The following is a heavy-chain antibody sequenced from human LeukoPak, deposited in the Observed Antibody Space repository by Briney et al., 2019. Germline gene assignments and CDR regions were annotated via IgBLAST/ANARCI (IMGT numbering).Heavy chain of an antibody. CDR3: ARASIVVVIVDY. D-gene: IGHD3-22*01. J-gene: IGHJ4*02. Sequence: AASVKVSCKASGYTFTSYGISWVRQAPGQGLEWMGWISAYNGNTNYAQKLQGRVTMTTDTSTSTAYMELRGLRSDDTAVYYCARASIVVVIVDYWGQGTLVTVSS. V-gene: IGHV1-18*01. CDR1: GYTFTSYG. CDR2: ISAYNGNT.